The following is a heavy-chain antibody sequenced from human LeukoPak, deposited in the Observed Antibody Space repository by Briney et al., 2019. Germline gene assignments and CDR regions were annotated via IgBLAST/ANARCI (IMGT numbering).Heavy chain of an antibody. CDR1: GYTFTSYY. V-gene: IGHV1-46*01. CDR2: INPSGGST. J-gene: IGHJ4*02. Sequence: ASVKVSCKASGYTFTSYYMHWVRQAPGQGPEWMGIINPSGGSTSYAQKFQGRVTMTRDTSTSTVYMELNSLRSEDTAVYYCARGGTLITIFGVVINRPTTFDYWGQGTLVTVSS. CDR3: ARGGTLITIFGVVINRPTTFDY. D-gene: IGHD3-3*01.